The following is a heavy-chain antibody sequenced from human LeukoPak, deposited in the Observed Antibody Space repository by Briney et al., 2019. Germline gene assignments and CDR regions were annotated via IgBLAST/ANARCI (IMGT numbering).Heavy chain of an antibody. CDR1: GFTFSDYY. J-gene: IGHJ4*02. CDR2: ISSSSSYR. Sequence: GSLRLSCAASGFTFSDYYMSWVRQAPGKGLEWVSYISSSSSYRNNADSVKGRFAISRDNAKNSLYLQMNSLRAEDTAVYYCARARDYGVFDYWGQGTLVTVSS. CDR3: ARARDYGVFDY. V-gene: IGHV3-11*05. D-gene: IGHD4-17*01.